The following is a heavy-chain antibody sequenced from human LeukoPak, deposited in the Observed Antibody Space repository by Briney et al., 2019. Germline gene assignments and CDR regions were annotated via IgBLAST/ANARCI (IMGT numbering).Heavy chain of an antibody. CDR3: ARMERGRSLNCSGGSCSLSVHYYYMDV. V-gene: IGHV4-59*01. CDR2: IYDSGST. Sequence: SETLSLTCTVSGGSISNYYWSWIRQPPGKGLEWIGYIYDSGSTNYNPSLKSRVTISVDTSNNQFSLKLSSVIAADTAVYYCARMERGRSLNCSGGSCSLSVHYYYMDVWGKGTTVTISS. D-gene: IGHD2-15*01. CDR1: GGSISNYY. J-gene: IGHJ6*03.